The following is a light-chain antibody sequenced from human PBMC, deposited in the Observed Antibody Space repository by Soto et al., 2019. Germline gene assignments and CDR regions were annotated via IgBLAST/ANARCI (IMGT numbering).Light chain of an antibody. J-gene: IGKJ1*01. Sequence: EIVLTQSPATLSLSPGERATLSCRASQSVSSYLAWYQQKPGQAPRLLIYDASNRATGIPARFSGSGSGTDFTLTISSLEPEDFAVYYCQQYNNWPRPWTFGQGTKVEIK. CDR3: QQYNNWPRPWT. CDR1: QSVSSY. V-gene: IGKV3-11*01. CDR2: DAS.